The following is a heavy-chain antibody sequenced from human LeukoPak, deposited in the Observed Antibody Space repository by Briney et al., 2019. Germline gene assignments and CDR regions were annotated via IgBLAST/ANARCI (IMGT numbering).Heavy chain of an antibody. Sequence: ASVKVSCKASGCTFTGYYMHWVRQAPGQGLEWMGWINPNSGGTNYAQKFQGRVTMTRDTSISTAYMELSRLRFDDTAVYYCVREVVLMVYAVGYWGQGTLVTVSS. V-gene: IGHV1-2*02. CDR1: GCTFTGYY. J-gene: IGHJ4*02. D-gene: IGHD2-8*01. CDR2: INPNSGGT. CDR3: VREVVLMVYAVGY.